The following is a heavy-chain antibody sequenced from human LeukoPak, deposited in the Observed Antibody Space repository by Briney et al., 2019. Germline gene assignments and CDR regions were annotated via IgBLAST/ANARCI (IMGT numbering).Heavy chain of an antibody. CDR1: GFTFSSYG. V-gene: IGHV3-30*02. Sequence: PGGSLRLSCAASGFTFSSYGMHWVRQAPGKGLEWVAFIRYDGSNKYYADFVKGRFSIFRDNSNNTLFLHLNSPRGEDTAVYYCTRNSGWYGLSWGQGTLVTVSS. D-gene: IGHD6-19*01. CDR3: TRNSGWYGLS. J-gene: IGHJ1*01. CDR2: IRYDGSNK.